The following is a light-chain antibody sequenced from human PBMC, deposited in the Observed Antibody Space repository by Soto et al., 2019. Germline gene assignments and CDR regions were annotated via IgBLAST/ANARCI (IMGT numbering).Light chain of an antibody. CDR2: DAS. J-gene: IGKJ1*01. CDR1: QSISSW. CDR3: QQYNSLWT. V-gene: IGKV1-5*01. Sequence: DIQMTQSPSTLSASVGDRVTITCRASQSISSWLAWYQQKPGKAPKLLIYDASSLESGVPSRFSGSGSGTEFTLTINSLQPDDFATYYCQQYNSLWTFGQGTKV.